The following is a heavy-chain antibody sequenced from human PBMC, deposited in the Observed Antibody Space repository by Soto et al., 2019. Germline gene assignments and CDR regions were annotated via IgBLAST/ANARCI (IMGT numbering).Heavy chain of an antibody. CDR3: ARVDYYGSGEPLYYFDY. Sequence: SVKVSCKASGFTYTTSAVQWVRQARGQRLEWIGWIVVGSGNTNYAQKFRDRVTITRDMSTGTAYMKLSAVRAADTAVYYCARVDYYGSGEPLYYFDYWGQGTLVTSPQ. CDR1: GFTYTTSA. J-gene: IGHJ4*02. CDR2: IVVGSGNT. D-gene: IGHD3-10*01. V-gene: IGHV1-58*01.